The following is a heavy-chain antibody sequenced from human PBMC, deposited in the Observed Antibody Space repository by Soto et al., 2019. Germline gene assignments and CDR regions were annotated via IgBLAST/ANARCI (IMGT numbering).Heavy chain of an antibody. D-gene: IGHD6-19*01. Sequence: EVQLVESGGGLVQPGGSLRLSCAASGFTFSNYWIHWVRQTPAKGLVWVSRINGDGSITSYADSVRGRFTISRDDAMDTLSLQMNSLRVEDTAVYYCARLGVAGTRYGLDVWGQGTTVTVSS. CDR1: GFTFSNYW. J-gene: IGHJ6*02. CDR2: INGDGSIT. CDR3: ARLGVAGTRYGLDV. V-gene: IGHV3-74*01.